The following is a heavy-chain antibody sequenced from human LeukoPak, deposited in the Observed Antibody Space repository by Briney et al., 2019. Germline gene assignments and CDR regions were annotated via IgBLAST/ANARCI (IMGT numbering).Heavy chain of an antibody. CDR3: ARTWQLLTPFDY. D-gene: IGHD2-15*01. Sequence: ASVTVSCKTSGFTFTGYYMHWVRQAPGQGLEWMGWINPNSGGTNYAQKFQGRVTMTRDTSINTAYMELSRLRSDDTAVYYCARTWQLLTPFDYWGQGTLVTVSS. CDR2: INPNSGGT. CDR1: GFTFTGYY. J-gene: IGHJ4*02. V-gene: IGHV1-2*02.